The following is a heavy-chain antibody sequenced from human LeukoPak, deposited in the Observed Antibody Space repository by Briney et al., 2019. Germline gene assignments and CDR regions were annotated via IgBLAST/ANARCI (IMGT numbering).Heavy chain of an antibody. CDR1: GGSISSGSYY. CDR3: AREPADTAMVYYYYYYMDV. D-gene: IGHD5-18*01. Sequence: SQTLSLTCTVSGGSISSGSYYWRWIRQPAGKGLEWIERIYTSGSTNYNPSLKSRVTISVDTSKNQFSLRLSSVTAADTAVYYCAREPADTAMVYYYYYYMDVWGKGTTVTVSS. V-gene: IGHV4-61*02. CDR2: IYTSGST. J-gene: IGHJ6*03.